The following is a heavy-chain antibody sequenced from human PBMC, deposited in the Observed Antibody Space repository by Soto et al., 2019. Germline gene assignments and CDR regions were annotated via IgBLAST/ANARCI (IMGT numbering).Heavy chain of an antibody. CDR1: GFSFVNFA. J-gene: IGHJ6*02. CDR2: LSGSGDRT. Sequence: EVQFLESGGGLVQPGGSPRLSCAASGFSFVNFARTWVPQAPVHVLEWVSSLSGSGDRTYYAESVKGRFTVSRDHSKNTLVLQMNGLRAEDTGVYYCTKLRGIAMGDGMDVWGQGTKVTVSS. CDR3: TKLRGIAMGDGMDV. V-gene: IGHV3-23*01. D-gene: IGHD6-19*01.